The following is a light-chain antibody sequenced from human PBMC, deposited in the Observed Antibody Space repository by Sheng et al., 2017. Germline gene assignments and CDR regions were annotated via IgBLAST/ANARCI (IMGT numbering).Light chain of an antibody. CDR1: TSNIGSRY. Sequence: QSVLTQPPSASGTPGQRVIISCSGSTSNIGSRYVFWYQQLPGTAPKLLIYGNNQRPSGVPDRFSASKSGTSASLAISGLRSEDAADYYCATWDDSVYVFGTGTKVTV. J-gene: IGLJ1*01. V-gene: IGLV1-47*02. CDR2: GNN. CDR3: ATWDDSVYV.